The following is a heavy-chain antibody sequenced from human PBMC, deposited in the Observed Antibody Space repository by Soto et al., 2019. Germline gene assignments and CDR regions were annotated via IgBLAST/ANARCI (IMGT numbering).Heavy chain of an antibody. CDR3: GRETSGGRGY. Sequence: PSETLSLTCAVYGGSFSGYYWSWIRQPPGKGLEWIGEINHSGSTNYNPSLKSRVTISVDTSKNQFSLKLSSVTAADTAVYYCGRETSGGRGYWGQGTLVTVSS. V-gene: IGHV4-34*01. D-gene: IGHD2-15*01. J-gene: IGHJ4*02. CDR1: GGSFSGYY. CDR2: INHSGST.